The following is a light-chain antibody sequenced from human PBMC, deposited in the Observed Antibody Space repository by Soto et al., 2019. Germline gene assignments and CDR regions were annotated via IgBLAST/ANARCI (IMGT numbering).Light chain of an antibody. Sequence: QSVLTQPPSASGTPGQRVSISCSGSSPNIGSNYVYWYQQLPGTAPKLLIYRDNQRPSGVPDRFSGSKSGTSASLAISGLRSEDEADYYCAARDDSLSAYVFGTGTKATVL. CDR3: AARDDSLSAYV. J-gene: IGLJ1*01. CDR1: SPNIGSNY. CDR2: RDN. V-gene: IGLV1-47*01.